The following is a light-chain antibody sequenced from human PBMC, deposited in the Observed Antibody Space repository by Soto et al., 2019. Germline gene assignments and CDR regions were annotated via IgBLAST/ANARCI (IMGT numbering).Light chain of an antibody. CDR1: QSISSY. CDR3: QQSYSTPQT. Sequence: DIQMTQSPSSLSASVGDRVTITCRASQSISSYLNWYQQKPGKAPKLLISAASSLQSGLPSRFSGSGSGTDFTLTISSLQPEDFATYYCQQSYSTPQTFGQGTKVEIK. CDR2: AAS. V-gene: IGKV1-39*01. J-gene: IGKJ1*01.